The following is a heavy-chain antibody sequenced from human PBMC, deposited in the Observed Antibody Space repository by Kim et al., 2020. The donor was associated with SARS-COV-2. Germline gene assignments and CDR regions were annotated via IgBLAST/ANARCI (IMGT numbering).Heavy chain of an antibody. J-gene: IGHJ4*02. Sequence: SRVTLSVDTSKNPFSLKLSSVTAADTAVYYCARTYYDILTGYYPYYFDYWGQGTLVTVSS. CDR3: ARTYYDILTGYYPYYFDY. V-gene: IGHV4-59*01. D-gene: IGHD3-9*01.